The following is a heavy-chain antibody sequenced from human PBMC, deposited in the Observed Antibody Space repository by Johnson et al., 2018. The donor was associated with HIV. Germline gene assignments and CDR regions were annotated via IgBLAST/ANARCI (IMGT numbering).Heavy chain of an antibody. CDR1: GFMFRSFW. Sequence: MLLVESGGGLVRPGGSLRLSCAASGFMFRSFWMTWVRQAPGMGLEWVANIKQDGTEPYYVDSVKGRFTISRDNAKNSLDLQMNRLRVEDTGVYYCWRYPIRDDAFGVWCQGTMVTVTS. D-gene: IGHD5-12*01. CDR2: IKQDGTEP. V-gene: IGHV3-7*01. CDR3: WRYPIRDDAFGV. J-gene: IGHJ3*01.